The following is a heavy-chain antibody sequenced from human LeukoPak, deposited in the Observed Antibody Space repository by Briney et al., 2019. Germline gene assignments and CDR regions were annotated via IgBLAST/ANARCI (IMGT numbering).Heavy chain of an antibody. D-gene: IGHD3-10*01. J-gene: IGHJ6*02. CDR3: VKYGADV. CDR1: RFTFSTYA. CDR2: ISGSDGST. Sequence: GGSLRLSCASSRFTFSTYAMSWVRQPPGKGLEWVSAISGSDGSTYYADSVKGRFTISRDNSKNTLYLQMNSLRAEDTAVYYCVKYGADVWGQGTTVTVSS. V-gene: IGHV3-23*01.